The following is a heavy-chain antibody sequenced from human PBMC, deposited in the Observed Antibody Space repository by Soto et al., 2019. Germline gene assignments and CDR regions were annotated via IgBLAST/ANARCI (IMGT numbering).Heavy chain of an antibody. J-gene: IGHJ4*02. Sequence: QVQLVESGGGVVQPGRSLRLSCAASGFTFSSYAMHWVRQAPGKGLEWVAVISYDGSNKYYADSVKGRFTISRDNSKNTLYLQMNSLSAEDTAVYYCASGAARLFDYWGQGTLVTVSS. D-gene: IGHD6-6*01. CDR1: GFTFSSYA. V-gene: IGHV3-30-3*01. CDR2: ISYDGSNK. CDR3: ASGAARLFDY.